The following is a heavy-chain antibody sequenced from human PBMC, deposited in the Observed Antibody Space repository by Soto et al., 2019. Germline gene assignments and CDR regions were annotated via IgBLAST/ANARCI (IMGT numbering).Heavy chain of an antibody. CDR2: IYYSGST. D-gene: IGHD6-19*01. Sequence: PSETLSLTCTVSGGSISSGDYYWSWIRQPPGKGLEWIGYIYYSGSTYYNPSLKSRVTISVDTSKDQFSLKLSSVTAADTAVYYCARGGSGWYSSGLDWFDPWGQGTLVTVSS. V-gene: IGHV4-30-4*01. J-gene: IGHJ5*02. CDR3: ARGGSGWYSSGLDWFDP. CDR1: GGSISSGDYY.